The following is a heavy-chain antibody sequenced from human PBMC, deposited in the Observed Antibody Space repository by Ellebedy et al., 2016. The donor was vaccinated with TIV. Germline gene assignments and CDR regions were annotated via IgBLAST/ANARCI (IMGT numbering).Heavy chain of an antibody. CDR1: GFSFSSYG. D-gene: IGHD3-3*01. V-gene: IGHV3-33*01. CDR3: AGGLGLLYGGSPLDY. CDR2: IWSDGSNK. J-gene: IGHJ4*02. Sequence: PGGPLRLSCAASGFSFSSYGMHWVRQAPGKGLEWVAVIWSDGSNKYSADSVKGRFTISRDNSKNTVYLQMNSLRAEDTAVYYCAGGLGLLYGGSPLDYWGQGTLVTVSS.